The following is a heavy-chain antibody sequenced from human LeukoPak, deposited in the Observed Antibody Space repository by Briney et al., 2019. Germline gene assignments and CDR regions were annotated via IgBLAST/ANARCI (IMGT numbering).Heavy chain of an antibody. CDR2: IYPGDSDT. D-gene: IGHD6-13*01. CDR1: GYSFTTYW. J-gene: IGHJ4*02. V-gene: IGHV5-51*01. CDR3: ARITRTLDLLAAAGNYFNC. Sequence: PGESLKISCKGSGYSFTTYWIGWVRQMPGKGLEWMGIIYPGDSDTRYSPSFQGQVTISADKSISTAYLQWSSLKASDTAMYYCARITRTLDLLAAAGNYFNCWGQGTLVTVSS.